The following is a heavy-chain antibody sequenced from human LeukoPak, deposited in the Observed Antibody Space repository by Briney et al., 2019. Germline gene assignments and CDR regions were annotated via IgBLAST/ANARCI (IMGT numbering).Heavy chain of an antibody. J-gene: IGHJ4*02. CDR2: ISGSGGST. D-gene: IGHD3-9*01. V-gene: IGHV3-23*01. Sequence: PRGSLRLSCAASGFTFSSYAMSWVRQAPGKGLEWVSAISGSGGSTYYADSVKGRFTISRDNSKNTLYLQMNSLRAEDTAVYYCAKDRYFDWLLPMGGFDYWGQGTLVTVSS. CDR1: GFTFSSYA. CDR3: AKDRYFDWLLPMGGFDY.